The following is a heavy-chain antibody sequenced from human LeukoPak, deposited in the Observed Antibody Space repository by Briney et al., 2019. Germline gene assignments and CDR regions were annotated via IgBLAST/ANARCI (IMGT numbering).Heavy chain of an antibody. CDR1: GYTFAAYY. CDR3: ATWGLHFDI. D-gene: IGHD3-16*01. Sequence: ASVKVSCKASGYTFAAYYMYWVRQAPGQGLEWMGWIRPNSGVTNYTQEFQGRVTMTRDTSINTAYMELSSLTSDDTAVYFCATWGLHFDIWGQGTMVTVAS. CDR2: IRPNSGVT. V-gene: IGHV1-2*02. J-gene: IGHJ3*02.